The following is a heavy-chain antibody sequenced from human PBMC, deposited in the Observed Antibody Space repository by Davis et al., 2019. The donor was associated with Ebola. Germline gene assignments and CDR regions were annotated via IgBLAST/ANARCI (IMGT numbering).Heavy chain of an antibody. CDR1: GYTFTSYD. D-gene: IGHD1-26*01. J-gene: IGHJ4*02. CDR2: MNPNSGNT. Sequence: ASVKVSCKASGYTFTSYDINWVRQATGQGLEWMGWMNPNSGNTGYAQKFQGRVTITRNTSISTAYMELSSLRSEDTAVYYCAREVKSGKSLFDYWGQGTLVTVSS. CDR3: AREVKSGKSLFDY. V-gene: IGHV1-8*03.